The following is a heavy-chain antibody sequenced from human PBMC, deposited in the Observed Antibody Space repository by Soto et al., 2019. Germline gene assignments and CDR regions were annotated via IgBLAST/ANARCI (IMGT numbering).Heavy chain of an antibody. CDR2: IYYSGST. V-gene: IGHV4-30-4*01. Sequence: SETLSLTCTVSGGSISSGDYYWSWIRQPPGKGLEWIGYIYYSGSTYYNPSLKSRVTISVDTSKNQFSLKLSSVTAADTAVYYCARKEDCSGGSCYGPRFDPWGQGTLVTVS. J-gene: IGHJ5*02. CDR3: ARKEDCSGGSCYGPRFDP. CDR1: GGSISSGDYY. D-gene: IGHD2-15*01.